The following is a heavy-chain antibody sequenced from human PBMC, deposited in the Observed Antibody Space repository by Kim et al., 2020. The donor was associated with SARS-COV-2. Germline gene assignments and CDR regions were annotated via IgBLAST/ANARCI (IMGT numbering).Heavy chain of an antibody. CDR1: GVTFSSYS. V-gene: IGHV3-64D*06. CDR2: ISSNGGRK. CDR3: VKGGRGNYYGSGSYPTL. J-gene: IGHJ4*02. Sequence: GGSLRLACSASGVTFSSYSMHWVRQAPGKGLEYDSAISSNGGRKYYADSVKGRLTISRDNSKNTLYLHMSSLRAEDTAVYYCVKGGRGNYYGSGSYPTLWGQGTLVTVSS. D-gene: IGHD3-10*01.